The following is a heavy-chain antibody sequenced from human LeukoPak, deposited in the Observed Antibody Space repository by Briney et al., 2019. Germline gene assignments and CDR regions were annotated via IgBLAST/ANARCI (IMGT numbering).Heavy chain of an antibody. CDR2: IYYSGST. J-gene: IGHJ4*02. CDR1: GGSISSYY. CDR3: AKNVAIYCSSTGCYTAHFDY. V-gene: IGHV4-59*01. D-gene: IGHD2-2*02. Sequence: PSETLSLTCTVSGGSISSYYWSWIRQPPGKGLEWIGYIYYSGSTNYNPSLKSRVTISVDTSKNQFSLKLSSVTAADTAVYYCAKNVAIYCSSTGCYTAHFDYGGQGTLVTVSS.